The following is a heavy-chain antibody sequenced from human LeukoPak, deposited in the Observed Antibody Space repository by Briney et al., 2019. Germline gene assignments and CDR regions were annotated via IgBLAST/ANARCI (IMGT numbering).Heavy chain of an antibody. CDR3: ARDVWGIGAADGVKNYHYCYMDV. J-gene: IGHJ6*03. CDR1: SESSGGDD. Sequence: SETLSLTCAMHSESSGGDDWTWIRQPPGKGLEWIGEVSPGGSTRYNPSLRSRVTISLDTSKNQFSLRLTSVTAADTAVYYCARDVWGIGAADGVKNYHYCYMDVWSKGTTVTVSS. CDR2: VSPGGST. D-gene: IGHD6-13*01. V-gene: IGHV4-34*01.